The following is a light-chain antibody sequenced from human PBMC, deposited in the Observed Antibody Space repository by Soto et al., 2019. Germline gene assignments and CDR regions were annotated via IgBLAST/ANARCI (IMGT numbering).Light chain of an antibody. V-gene: IGKV3-20*01. CDR3: QQYGRSSWT. CDR2: GAS. J-gene: IGKJ1*01. Sequence: ETVLTQSPGTLSLSPGERATLSCRASQSVSSSYLAWYQQKSGQAPRLLIYGASNRATGIPDRFSGSGPGTDFTLTISRLEPEDFAVYYCQQYGRSSWTFGQGTKVDIK. CDR1: QSVSSSY.